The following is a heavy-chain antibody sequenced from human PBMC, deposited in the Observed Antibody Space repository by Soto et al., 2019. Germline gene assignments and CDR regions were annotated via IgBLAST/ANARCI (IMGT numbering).Heavy chain of an antibody. CDR3: AKSWGGYHYGSGSYDY. Sequence: EVQLLESGGGLVQPGGSLRLSCAASGFTFSSYAMSWVRQAPGKGLEWVSAISGSGGSTYYADSVKGRFTISRDNSKNTLYLQMNSLRAEDTAVYYCAKSWGGYHYGSGSYDYWGQGTLVTVSS. V-gene: IGHV3-23*01. J-gene: IGHJ4*02. CDR2: ISGSGGST. D-gene: IGHD3-10*01. CDR1: GFTFSSYA.